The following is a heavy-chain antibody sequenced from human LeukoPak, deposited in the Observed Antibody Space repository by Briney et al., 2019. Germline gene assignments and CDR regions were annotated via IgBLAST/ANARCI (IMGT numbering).Heavy chain of an antibody. CDR1: GFTFSDYY. J-gene: IGHJ3*02. D-gene: IGHD3-22*01. Sequence: GGSLRLSCAASGFTFSDYYMSWIRQAPGKGLEWVSYISSSGSTIYYADSVKGRFTISRDNDKNSLYLQMNSLRAEDTAVYYCARDMAYYDSSDAFDIWGQGTMVTVSS. CDR2: ISSSGSTI. V-gene: IGHV3-11*01. CDR3: ARDMAYYDSSDAFDI.